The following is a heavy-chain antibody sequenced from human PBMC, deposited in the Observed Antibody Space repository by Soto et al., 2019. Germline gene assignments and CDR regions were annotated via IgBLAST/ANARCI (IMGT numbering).Heavy chain of an antibody. D-gene: IGHD6-6*01. Sequence: QVQLVQSGAEVKKPGASVKVSCKASGYTFPSYGISWVRQAPGQGLEWMGWISGYNGNTNYAQNLQGRVTMTTDTTTSTAYLGLRSLRSDDTAVYYCARSSGSAYWFGPWGQGTLGTVSS. CDR2: ISGYNGNT. CDR1: GYTFPSYG. V-gene: IGHV1-18*01. J-gene: IGHJ5*02. CDR3: ARSSGSAYWFGP.